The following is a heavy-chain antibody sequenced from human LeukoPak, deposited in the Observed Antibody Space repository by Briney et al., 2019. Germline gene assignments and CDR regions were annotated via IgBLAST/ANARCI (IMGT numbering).Heavy chain of an antibody. J-gene: IGHJ5*02. CDR3: ARSGDTNRNWFDP. Sequence: GGSLRLSCAASGFTFSSYVMHWVRQPPGKGLEWVAVISYDGSNEHYVDSVKGRFTISRDNSKDTLYVQMNSLRAEDTAVYYCARSGDTNRNWFDPWGQGTLVTVSS. V-gene: IGHV3-30-3*01. D-gene: IGHD1-14*01. CDR2: ISYDGSNE. CDR1: GFTFSSYV.